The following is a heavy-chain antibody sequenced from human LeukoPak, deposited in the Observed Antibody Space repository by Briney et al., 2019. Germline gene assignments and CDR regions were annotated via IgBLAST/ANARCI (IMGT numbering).Heavy chain of an antibody. J-gene: IGHJ6*02. CDR3: ARDHWLYSSKTWYYYGMDV. CDR1: GGSISPYY. CDR2: IDPSGSA. V-gene: IGHV4-59*01. D-gene: IGHD3-9*01. Sequence: SETLSLTCVVSGGSISPYYWSWIRQSPGKGLEWIGYIDPSGSASYNPPLKSRVTIFVDASKNLLSLILTSVSASDTAIYYCARDHWLYSSKTWYYYGMDVWGQGTTVTVSS.